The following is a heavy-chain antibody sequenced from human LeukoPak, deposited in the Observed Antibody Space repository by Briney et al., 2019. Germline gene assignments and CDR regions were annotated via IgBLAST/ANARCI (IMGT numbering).Heavy chain of an antibody. CDR3: ARGRNTIDY. V-gene: IGHV3-48*01. CDR1: GFTFSAYS. D-gene: IGHD4-11*01. J-gene: IGHJ4*02. CDR2: ISSSSTPI. Sequence: GSLRLSCEASGFTFSAYSMNWVRQAPGKGLEWVSYISSSSTPIYYADSVKVRFTISRDNAKNSLYLQMNSLRAEDTAVYYCARGRNTIDYWGQGALVTVSS.